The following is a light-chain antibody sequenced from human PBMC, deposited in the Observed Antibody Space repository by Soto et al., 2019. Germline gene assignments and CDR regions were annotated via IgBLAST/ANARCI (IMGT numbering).Light chain of an antibody. CDR3: EQRSNGPAFT. CDR1: QSINSQ. J-gene: IGKJ2*01. Sequence: EVVLTQSRVSLSLSPGERAIVSCRASQSINSQLAWYQQKPGQAPRLLIYDASNRATGIPGRFSGSGSGTDFPLTISSLEPEDFAVYYCEQRSNGPAFTFGQGTRLDIK. V-gene: IGKV3-11*01. CDR2: DAS.